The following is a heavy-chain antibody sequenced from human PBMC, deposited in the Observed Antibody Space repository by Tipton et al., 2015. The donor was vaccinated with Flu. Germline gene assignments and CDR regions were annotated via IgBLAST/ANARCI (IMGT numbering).Heavy chain of an antibody. CDR2: TYTTGST. D-gene: IGHD1-26*01. V-gene: IGHV4-61*02. Sequence: TLSLTCTVSGGFITSGSYYWSWIRQSAGKGLEWIGRTYTTGSTNYNPSLRSRVTISGDTSKNQFSLQLNSVTAEDTAVYYCVRKGGSKPNDAFDIWGQGTMVTVSS. CDR1: GGFITSGSYY. CDR3: VRKGGSKPNDAFDI. J-gene: IGHJ3*02.